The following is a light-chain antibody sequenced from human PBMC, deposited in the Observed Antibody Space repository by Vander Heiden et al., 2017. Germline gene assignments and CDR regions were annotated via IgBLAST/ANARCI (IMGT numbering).Light chain of an antibody. J-gene: IGLJ2*01. CDR2: GNT. CDR3: QSYDSSLSVV. V-gene: IGLV1-40*01. CDR1: SSNIGAGYG. Sequence: SVLTQPPSVSGAPGQRTIISCTGRSSNIGAGYGVHWYQQLPGTAPKFLIYGNTNRPSGVPDRFSGSKSGTSASLAITGLQAEDEADYYCQSYDSSLSVVFGGGTKLTVL.